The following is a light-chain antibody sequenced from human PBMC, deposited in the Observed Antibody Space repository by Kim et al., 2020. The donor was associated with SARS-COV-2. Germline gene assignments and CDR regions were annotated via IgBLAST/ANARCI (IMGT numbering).Light chain of an antibody. CDR3: QSYNRSNVV. CDR2: EDD. V-gene: IGLV6-57*03. CDR1: SGRIHDNY. Sequence: GKKITSSCTPSSGRIHDNYVPWYRQRPGRGPTAVIYEDDQRPSGVSDRFSGSIDNSSNSASLTISGLKTEDEADYYCQSYNRSNVVFGGGTQLTVL. J-gene: IGLJ2*01.